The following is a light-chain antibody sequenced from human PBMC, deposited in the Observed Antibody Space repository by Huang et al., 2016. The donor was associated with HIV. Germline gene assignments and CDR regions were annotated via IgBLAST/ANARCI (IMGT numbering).Light chain of an antibody. CDR1: QKILYGSDKRNY. CDR3: QQSYGRQPT. V-gene: IGKV4-1*01. CDR2: WAS. J-gene: IGKJ1*01. Sequence: DNVMTQSPDSLAVSLGERTTISCKSSQKILYGSDKRNYLAWYQQKAGQPPKLLIYWASTRESGVPARFTGSGSGTEFNLTIDNLQSEDVATYFCQQSYGRQPTFGQGTKVEIK.